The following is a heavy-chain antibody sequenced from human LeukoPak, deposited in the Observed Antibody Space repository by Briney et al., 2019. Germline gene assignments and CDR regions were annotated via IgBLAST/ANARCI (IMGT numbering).Heavy chain of an antibody. D-gene: IGHD3-22*01. V-gene: IGHV3-11*01. Sequence: GGSLRLSCAASGFIFSDYYMSWIRQAPGKGLEWVSYISSSGSTMYYTDSVKGRFTISRDNAKDSLYLQMNSLRAEDTALYYCARGGYYDNSGASDYWGQGTLVSVSS. J-gene: IGHJ4*02. CDR3: ARGGYYDNSGASDY. CDR1: GFIFSDYY. CDR2: ISSSGSTM.